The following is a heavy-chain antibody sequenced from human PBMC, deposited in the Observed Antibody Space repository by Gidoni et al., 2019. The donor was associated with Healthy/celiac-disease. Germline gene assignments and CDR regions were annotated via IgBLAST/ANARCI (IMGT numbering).Heavy chain of an antibody. CDR2: IYYSGST. CDR1: GGSIRSGGYY. J-gene: IGHJ4*02. V-gene: IGHV4-31*03. CDR3: ARGSYRGRDYGDLPDGFDY. Sequence: QVQLQESGPGLVKPSQTLSLTCPVSGGSIRSGGYYWSWIRQHPGKGLEWIGYIYYSGSTYYNPSLKSRVTISVDTSKNQFSLKLSSVTAADTAVYYCARGSYRGRDYGDLPDGFDYWGQGTLVTVSS. D-gene: IGHD4-17*01.